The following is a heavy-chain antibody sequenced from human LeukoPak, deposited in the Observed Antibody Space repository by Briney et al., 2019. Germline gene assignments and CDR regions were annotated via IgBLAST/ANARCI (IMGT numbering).Heavy chain of an antibody. CDR2: IRSKAYGGTT. V-gene: IGHV3-49*04. CDR1: GFTFSDYS. D-gene: IGHD3-10*01. Sequence: PGGSLKLSCAASGFTFSDYSMNWVRQAPGKGLEWVGFIRSKAYGGTTEYAASVKGRFTISRDDSKSIAYLQMNSLKTEDTAVYYCTRERAGHYYGSGSYFPFDYWGQGTLVTVSS. CDR3: TRERAGHYYGSGSYFPFDY. J-gene: IGHJ4*02.